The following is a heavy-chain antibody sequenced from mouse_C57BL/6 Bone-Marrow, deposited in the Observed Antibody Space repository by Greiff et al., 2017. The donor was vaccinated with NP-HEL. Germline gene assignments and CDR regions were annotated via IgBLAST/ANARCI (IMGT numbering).Heavy chain of an antibody. V-gene: IGHV14-4*01. CDR3: TTYVYYFDY. CDR2: IDPENGDT. Sequence: VQLQQSGAELVRPGASVKLSCTASGFNIKDDYMHWVKQRPEQGLEWIGWIDPENGDTEYASKFQGKATITADTSSNTAYLQLSSLTSEDTAVYYGTTYVYYFDYWGQGTTLTVSS. J-gene: IGHJ2*01. CDR1: GFNIKDDY.